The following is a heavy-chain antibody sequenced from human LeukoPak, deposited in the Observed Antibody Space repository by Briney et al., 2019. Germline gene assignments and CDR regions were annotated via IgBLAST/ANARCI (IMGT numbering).Heavy chain of an antibody. V-gene: IGHV4-39*01. Sequence: SDTLSLTCNVSGCSFSNSPFYWGWIRQPPGKGLVGFGSMHYSGTTYHNPSLRSRVTISVDTSKNQFSLRLISVTAADTAVYYCARNDRGRPADYWGQGTLVTVSS. J-gene: IGHJ4*02. CDR1: GCSFSNSPFY. CDR3: ARNDRGRPADY. CDR2: MHYSGTT. D-gene: IGHD1-26*01.